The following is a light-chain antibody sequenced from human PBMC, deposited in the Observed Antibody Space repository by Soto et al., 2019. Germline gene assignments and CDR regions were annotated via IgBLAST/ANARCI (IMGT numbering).Light chain of an antibody. CDR1: KLGTKY. CDR3: QAWDSNTYV. CDR2: QDA. Sequence: SYELTQPPSVSVSPGQTASITCSGDKLGTKYVAWYQQKAGQSPVVVIYQDARRPSGIPERFSGSNSGNTATLTISGTQAMDEADYYCQAWDSNTYVFGTGTTVTVL. J-gene: IGLJ1*01. V-gene: IGLV3-1*01.